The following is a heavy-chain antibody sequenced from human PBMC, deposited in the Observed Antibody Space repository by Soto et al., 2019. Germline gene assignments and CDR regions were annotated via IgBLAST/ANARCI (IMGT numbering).Heavy chain of an antibody. J-gene: IGHJ6*03. CDR1: GGSISSYY. V-gene: IGHV4-59*01. CDR3: ARAGKPAAYYYYMDV. Sequence: PSETLSLTCTVSGGSISSYYCSWIRQPPGKGLEWIGYIYYSGSTNYNPSLKSRVTISVDTSKNQFSLKLSSVTAADTAVYYCARAGKPAAYYYYMDVWGKGTTVTVSS. D-gene: IGHD2-2*01. CDR2: IYYSGST.